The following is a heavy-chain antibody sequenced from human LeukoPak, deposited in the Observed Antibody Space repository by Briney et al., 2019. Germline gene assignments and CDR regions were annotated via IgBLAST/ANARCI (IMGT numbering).Heavy chain of an antibody. CDR3: VRDYCSGGSCYESKWFDP. J-gene: IGHJ5*02. Sequence: GTSLRLSCAASGFTFSKYGMHWVRQAPGKGLEWVAVIWFDGINTNHADSVKGRSTVSRDNSKNTLFLQMNSLRAEDTAVYFCVRDYCSGGSCYESKWFDPWGQGTLVTVSS. D-gene: IGHD2-15*01. V-gene: IGHV3-33*01. CDR1: GFTFSKYG. CDR2: IWFDGINT.